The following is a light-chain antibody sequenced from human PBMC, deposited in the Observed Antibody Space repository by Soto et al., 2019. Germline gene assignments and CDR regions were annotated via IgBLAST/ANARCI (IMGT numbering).Light chain of an antibody. J-gene: IGKJ1*01. CDR2: KAP. CDR1: QSISSW. Sequence: DIQMTQSPSTLSASVGDRVTITCRASQSISSWLAWYQQKPGKAHKHLIYKAPSLESGVPSRVSGSGSGTDFTLTISSLQPYDFATYYCQQYNSYQWTFGQGTKVEIK. V-gene: IGKV1-5*03. CDR3: QQYNSYQWT.